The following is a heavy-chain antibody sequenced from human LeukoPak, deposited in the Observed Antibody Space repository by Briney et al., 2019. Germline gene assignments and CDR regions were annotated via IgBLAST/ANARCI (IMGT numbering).Heavy chain of an antibody. V-gene: IGHV4-61*05. CDR1: GGSISSSSYY. CDR3: ARVRSGSISYWFDP. J-gene: IGHJ5*02. Sequence: SETLSLTCTVSGGSISSSSYYWGWIRQPPGKGLEWIGYIYYSGSTNYNPSLKSRVTISVDTSKNQFSLKLSSVTAADTAVCYCARVRSGSISYWFDPWGQGTLVTVSS. CDR2: IYYSGST.